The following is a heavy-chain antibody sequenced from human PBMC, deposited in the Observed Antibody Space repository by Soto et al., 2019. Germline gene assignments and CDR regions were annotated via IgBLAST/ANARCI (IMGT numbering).Heavy chain of an antibody. J-gene: IGHJ3*02. D-gene: IGHD3-22*01. CDR2: ISSSSSTI. V-gene: IGHV3-48*02. CDR3: ARDWYYYDSSGYRYDAFDI. Sequence: GGSLRLSYAASGFTLSSYSMNWVRQAPGKGMDWVSYISSSSSTIYYADSVKGRFTISRDNAKNSLYLQMNSPRDEDTAVYYCARDWYYYDSSGYRYDAFDIWGQGTIVTVSS. CDR1: GFTLSSYS.